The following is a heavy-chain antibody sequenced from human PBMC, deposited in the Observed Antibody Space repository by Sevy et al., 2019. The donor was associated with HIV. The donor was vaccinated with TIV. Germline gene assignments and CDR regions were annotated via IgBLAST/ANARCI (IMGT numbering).Heavy chain of an antibody. CDR2: ISYDGRNNK. Sequence: GGSLRLSCAASGFRFSDYSMHWVSQAPGKGLEWVAVISYDGRNNKYNVDSVKGRFTISRDNSKNTLFLQMNSLRAEDSAIYYCARDRGEILHSAFDYWGQGTLVTVSS. J-gene: IGHJ4*02. CDR1: GFRFSDYS. CDR3: ARDRGEILHSAFDY. V-gene: IGHV3-30*14. D-gene: IGHD3-16*01.